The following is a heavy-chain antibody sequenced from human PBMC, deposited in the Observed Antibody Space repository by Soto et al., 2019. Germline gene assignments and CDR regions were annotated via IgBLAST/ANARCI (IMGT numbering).Heavy chain of an antibody. J-gene: IGHJ4*02. V-gene: IGHV3-33*01. CDR3: ASHPLYDSSSPWVY. Sequence: QVQLVESGGGVVQPGRSLRLSCAASGFTFSSYGMHWVRQAPGKGLEWVAVIWYDGSNRYYADSVKGRFTISRDNSKNTLYLQMNNLRAEDTAVYYCASHPLYDSSSPWVYWGQGTLVTVSS. D-gene: IGHD3-22*01. CDR1: GFTFSSYG. CDR2: IWYDGSNR.